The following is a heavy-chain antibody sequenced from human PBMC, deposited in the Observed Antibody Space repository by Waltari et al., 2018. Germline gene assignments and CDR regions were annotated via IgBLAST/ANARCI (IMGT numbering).Heavy chain of an antibody. D-gene: IGHD5-12*01. V-gene: IGHV1-2*02. CDR1: GYTFTDHY. CDR3: ARVIHGYVAFDV. J-gene: IGHJ3*01. CDR2: INPNGGDT. Sequence: QVQLVQSGAEVKKPGASVKVSCKASGYTFTDHYIHWVRQAPGQGLEWMGWINPNGGDTKYAQNFQGRVTMTRDTSINTAYMELSSLRSDDTAVLYCARVIHGYVAFDVWGQGTMVTVSS.